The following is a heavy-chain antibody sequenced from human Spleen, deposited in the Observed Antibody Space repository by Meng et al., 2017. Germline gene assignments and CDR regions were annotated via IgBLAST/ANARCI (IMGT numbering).Heavy chain of an antibody. CDR3: AKDRTQWKPPLDAFGI. D-gene: IGHD1-26*01. CDR2: IIPIFGTA. CDR1: GGTFSSYA. V-gene: IGHV1-69*13. J-gene: IGHJ3*02. Sequence: SVKVSCKASGGTFSSYAISWVRQAPGQGLEWMGGIIPIFGTANYAQKFQGRVTITADESTSTAYMELSSLRAEDTAVYYCAKDRTQWKPPLDAFGIWGQGTMVTVSS.